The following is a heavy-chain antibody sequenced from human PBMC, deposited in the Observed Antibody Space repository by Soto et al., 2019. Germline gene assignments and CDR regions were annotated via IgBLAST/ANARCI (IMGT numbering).Heavy chain of an antibody. Sequence: PSETLSLTCTVSGGSINRGGYSWTWIRQPPGKGLEWIGFIYHTGTTYYNPSLKSRVTISVDRSKNQFSLKLNSVTAADTAVYYCASHERFTMVRGVISYFQHWGQGTLVTVS. D-gene: IGHD3-10*01. CDR3: ASHERFTMVRGVISYFQH. J-gene: IGHJ1*01. CDR2: IYHTGTT. CDR1: GGSINRGGYS. V-gene: IGHV4-30-2*01.